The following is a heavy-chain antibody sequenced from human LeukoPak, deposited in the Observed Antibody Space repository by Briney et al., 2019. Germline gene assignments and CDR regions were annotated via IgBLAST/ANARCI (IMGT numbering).Heavy chain of an antibody. J-gene: IGHJ4*02. D-gene: IGHD4-17*01. V-gene: IGHV3-7*01. CDR1: GFTSSRYE. CDR2: IKQDGSEK. Sequence: GGSLRLSCVVSGFTSSRYEMHWVRQAPGKGLEWVANIKQDGSEKYYVDSVKGRFTISRDNAKNSLYLQMNSLRAEDTAVYYCAATVYWGQGTLVTVSS. CDR3: AATVY.